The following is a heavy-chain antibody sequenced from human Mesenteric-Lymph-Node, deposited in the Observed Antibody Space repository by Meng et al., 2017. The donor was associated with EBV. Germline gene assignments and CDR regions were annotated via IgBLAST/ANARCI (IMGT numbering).Heavy chain of an antibody. CDR3: ARNVQSCSGSNCYHWFDP. Sequence: QGPLPESGPGPVKPLGPLSLTCPVSGVSITSNNWWTWVRQPPGKGLEWIGKIYHSGGTNYNPSLESRVTMSVDKSTNQFSLRVSSVTAADTAVYYCARNVQSCSGSNCYHWFDPWGQGTLVTVSS. CDR1: GVSITSNNW. D-gene: IGHD2-2*01. J-gene: IGHJ5*02. CDR2: IYHSGGT. V-gene: IGHV4-4*02.